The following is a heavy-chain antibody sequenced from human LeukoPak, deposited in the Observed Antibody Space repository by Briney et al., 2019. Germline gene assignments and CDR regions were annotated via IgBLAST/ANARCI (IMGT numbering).Heavy chain of an antibody. D-gene: IGHD6-19*01. CDR2: IRDSGAYG. V-gene: IGHV3-23*01. CDR1: GFTFSNYA. Sequence: PGGSLRLSCAASGFTFSNYAMGWVRQAPGKGREWVSTIRDSGAYGFYADSVKGRFTISRDNSNNLVYLQMNNLRAEDTAEYYCAKRARYNSARAADFDSWGQGTQFTVSS. CDR3: AKRARYNSARAADFDS. J-gene: IGHJ4*02.